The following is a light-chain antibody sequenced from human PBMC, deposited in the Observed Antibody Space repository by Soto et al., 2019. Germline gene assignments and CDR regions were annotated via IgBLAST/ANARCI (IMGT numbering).Light chain of an antibody. Sequence: EIVLTQSPATLSLSPGERATLSCRASQTFSSHLAWYQQKPGQAPRLLIYDASKRATGIPARFSGRGSGTDFTLTISSLEPEDFAVYYCQQRSNWSPMITFGQGTRLEIK. CDR1: QTFSSH. V-gene: IGKV3-11*01. CDR2: DAS. CDR3: QQRSNWSPMIT. J-gene: IGKJ5*01.